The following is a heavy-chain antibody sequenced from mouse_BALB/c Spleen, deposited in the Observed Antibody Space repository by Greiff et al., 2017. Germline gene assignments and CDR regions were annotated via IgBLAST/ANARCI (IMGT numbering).Heavy chain of an antibody. CDR3: ARSPPYYYGSSSYAMDY. CDR2: ISYSGST. V-gene: IGHV3-2*02. D-gene: IGHD1-1*01. CDR1: GYSITSDYA. Sequence: EVKLMESGPGLVKPSQSLSLTCTVTGYSITSDYAWNWIRQFPGNKLEWMGYISYSGSTSYNPSLKSRISITRDTSKNQFFLQLNSVTTEDTATYYCARSPPYYYGSSSYAMDYWGQGTSVTVSS. J-gene: IGHJ4*01.